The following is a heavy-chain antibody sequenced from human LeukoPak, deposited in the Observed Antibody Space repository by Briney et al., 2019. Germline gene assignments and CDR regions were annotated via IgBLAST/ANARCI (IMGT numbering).Heavy chain of an antibody. CDR2: IRQDGSDK. Sequence: GGSLRLSCAASGFTFSSYWMSWVRQAPGKGLEWVANIRQDGSDKYYVDSVKGRFTISRDNAKNSLYLQMNSLRAEDTAVYYCVRDETPTNGYDSYDFWGQGTLVTVSS. CDR3: VRDETPTNGYDSYDF. CDR1: GFTFSSYW. V-gene: IGHV3-7*01. D-gene: IGHD5-12*01. J-gene: IGHJ4*02.